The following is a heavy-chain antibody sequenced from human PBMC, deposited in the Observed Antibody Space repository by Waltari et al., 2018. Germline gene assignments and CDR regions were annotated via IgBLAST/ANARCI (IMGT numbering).Heavy chain of an antibody. D-gene: IGHD3-10*01. CDR2: LHHSGST. J-gene: IGHJ4*02. V-gene: IGHV4-38-2*02. CDR3: AKRGGTSPFGY. Sequence: QVQLQESGPGLVRPLETLSLTCSVSGFSIRSGDYWGWLRQPPGKGLEWIATLHHSGSTYYSPSLKSRATISVDTSKNQFSLKMTSVTAADTAVYYCAKRGGTSPFGYWGQGTLVTVSS. CDR1: GFSIRSGDY.